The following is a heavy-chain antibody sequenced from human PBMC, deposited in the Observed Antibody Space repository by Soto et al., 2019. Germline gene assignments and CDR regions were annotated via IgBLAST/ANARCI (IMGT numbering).Heavy chain of an antibody. V-gene: IGHV1-69*01. J-gene: IGHJ4*02. CDR2: IIPIFGTA. Sequence: QVQLVQSGAEVKKPGSSVKVSCKASGGTFSSYAISWVRQAPGQGLEWMGGIIPIFGTANYAQKFQGRVTITADESTSTAYMELRSLRSEDTAVYYCASRSQWLAARQYFDYWGQGTLVTVSS. D-gene: IGHD6-6*01. CDR3: ASRSQWLAARQYFDY. CDR1: GGTFSSYA.